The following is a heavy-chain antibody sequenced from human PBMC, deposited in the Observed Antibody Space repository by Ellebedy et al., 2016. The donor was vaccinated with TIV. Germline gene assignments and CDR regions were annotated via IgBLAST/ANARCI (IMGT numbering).Heavy chain of an antibody. Sequence: SETLSLXXTVSGGSFSSYYWSWIRQSAGKGLEWIGRIFMSGSTSYNPSLKSRVTISVDMSKNRFSLKLSSVTAADTAVYYCARDLVDYYDSSSYPHGAFDIWGQGTMVTVSS. CDR1: GGSFSSYY. J-gene: IGHJ3*02. CDR3: ARDLVDYYDSSSYPHGAFDI. V-gene: IGHV4-4*07. D-gene: IGHD3-22*01. CDR2: IFMSGST.